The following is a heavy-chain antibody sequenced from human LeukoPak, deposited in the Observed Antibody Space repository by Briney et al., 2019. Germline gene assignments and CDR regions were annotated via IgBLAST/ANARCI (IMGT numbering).Heavy chain of an antibody. Sequence: SETLSLTCTVSGGSISSSSYYWGWIRQPPGKGLEWIGSIYYSGSTYYNPSLKSRVTISVDTSKNQFSLKLSSVTAADTAMYYCARLRITIFQETGEDYWGQGTLVTVSS. D-gene: IGHD3-9*01. CDR1: GGSISSSSYY. V-gene: IGHV4-39*01. CDR3: ARLRITIFQETGEDY. J-gene: IGHJ4*02. CDR2: IYYSGST.